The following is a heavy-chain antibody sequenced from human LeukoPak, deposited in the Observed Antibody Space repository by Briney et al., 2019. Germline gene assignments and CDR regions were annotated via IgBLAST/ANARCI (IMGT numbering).Heavy chain of an antibody. D-gene: IGHD3-22*01. CDR3: ARDRSYYYDSSGYYLGHWFDP. Sequence: PSETLSLTCTVSGGSISSYYWSWIRQPPGKGLEWIGYIYYSGSTNYNPSLKSRVTISVDTSKNQFSLKLSSVTAADTAVYYCARDRSYYYDSSGYYLGHWFDPWGQGTLVTVSS. J-gene: IGHJ5*02. V-gene: IGHV4-59*01. CDR1: GGSISSYY. CDR2: IYYSGST.